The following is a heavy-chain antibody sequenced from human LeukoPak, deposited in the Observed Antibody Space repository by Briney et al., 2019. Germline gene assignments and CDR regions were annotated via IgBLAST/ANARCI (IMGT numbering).Heavy chain of an antibody. CDR2: IASCGNTI. J-gene: IGHJ4*02. CDR3: ARDYKYGFDY. V-gene: IGHV3-48*02. D-gene: IGHD5-24*01. Sequence: GGSLRLSCTASGFSFSDYSMNWFRQAPGKGRDWVSYIASCGNTIYYADSVKGRFTISRDNAKNSLYLQMNSLRDEDTAVYYCARDYKYGFDYWGQGTLVAVSS. CDR1: GFSFSDYS.